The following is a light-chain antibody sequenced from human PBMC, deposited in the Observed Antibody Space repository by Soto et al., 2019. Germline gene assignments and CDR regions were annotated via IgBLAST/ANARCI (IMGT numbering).Light chain of an antibody. J-gene: IGKJ5*01. CDR1: QSISSW. Sequence: DIQITQSPSSLSASVGDRVTITCRASQSISSWLAWYQQKPGRAPKLLIYKASSLESGVPSRFSGSGSETDFTLTITSLQPEDFATYYCQQYNTYSTFGQGTRLETK. CDR2: KAS. V-gene: IGKV1-5*03. CDR3: QQYNTYST.